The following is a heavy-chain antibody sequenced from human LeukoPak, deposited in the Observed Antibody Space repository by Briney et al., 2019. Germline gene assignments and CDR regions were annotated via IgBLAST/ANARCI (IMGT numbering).Heavy chain of an antibody. Sequence: SAKDSCKASGGTPSSYTISGVRHAPGQGLEWMGGIIPIFGTANYAQKFQGRVTIAADESTSKAYMELSSLRSEDTDVYYCARDFSGGGYDLGLGYWGQGTLVTVSS. D-gene: IGHD5-12*01. CDR2: IIPIFGTA. CDR1: GGTPSSYT. V-gene: IGHV1-69*13. J-gene: IGHJ4*02. CDR3: ARDFSGGGYDLGLGY.